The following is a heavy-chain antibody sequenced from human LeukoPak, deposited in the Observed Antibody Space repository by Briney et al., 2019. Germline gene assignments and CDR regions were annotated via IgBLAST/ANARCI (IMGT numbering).Heavy chain of an antibody. Sequence: GGSLRLSCAASGFTFSNYAMSWVRQAPGKGLEWVSAIGGSGGSTYYADSVKGRFTISRDNSKNTLYLQMNSLRADTAVYYCARVGVTYYDFWSGYLGFDYWGQGTLVTVSS. V-gene: IGHV3-23*01. CDR2: IGGSGGST. J-gene: IGHJ4*02. CDR1: GFTFSNYA. D-gene: IGHD3-3*01. CDR3: ARVGVTYYDFWSGYLGFDY.